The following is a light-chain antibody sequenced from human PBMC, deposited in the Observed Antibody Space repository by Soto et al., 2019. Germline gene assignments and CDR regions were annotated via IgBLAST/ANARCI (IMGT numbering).Light chain of an antibody. CDR1: RGVSANY. CDR2: GAS. V-gene: IGKV3-20*01. Sequence: EIVLTQSPVTLSVSPGERATLSCRASRGVSANYLAWYQQKPGQAPTLLLYGASIRAAGIPDRFSGSGSGTDLTLTIRRLEPEDFAVYYCQQYGSSPRTFGQGTKV. J-gene: IGKJ1*01. CDR3: QQYGSSPRT.